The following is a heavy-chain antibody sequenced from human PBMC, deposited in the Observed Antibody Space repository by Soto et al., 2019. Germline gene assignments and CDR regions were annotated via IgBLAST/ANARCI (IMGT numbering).Heavy chain of an antibody. V-gene: IGHV6-1*01. CDR2: TYYRSKWYN. CDR1: GDSVSSNSAA. J-gene: IGHJ4*02. CDR3: ARVRGYSGYDSPDETEYYFDY. D-gene: IGHD5-12*01. Sequence: QSQTLSLTCAISGDSVSSNSAAWNWIRPSPSRGLEWLGRTYYRSKWYNDYAVSVKSRITINPDTSKNQFSLQLNSVTPEDTAVYYCARVRGYSGYDSPDETEYYFDYWGQGTLVTVSS.